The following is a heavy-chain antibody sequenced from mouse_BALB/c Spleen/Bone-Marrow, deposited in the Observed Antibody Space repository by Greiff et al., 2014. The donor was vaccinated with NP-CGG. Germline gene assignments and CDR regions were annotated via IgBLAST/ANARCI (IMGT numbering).Heavy chain of an antibody. CDR2: INRNGGRT. V-gene: IGHV5-6-3*01. D-gene: IGHD2-3*01. Sequence: EVKVVESGGGLVQPGGSLKLSCAASGFTFSSYGMSWVRQTPDKRLELVATINRNGGRTYYPDSEKGRFTISRDNAKNTLYLQMSSLKSEDTAMYYCARDWGTYDGYYWYFDVWGAGTTVTVSS. CDR1: GFTFSSYG. J-gene: IGHJ1*01. CDR3: ARDWGTYDGYYWYFDV.